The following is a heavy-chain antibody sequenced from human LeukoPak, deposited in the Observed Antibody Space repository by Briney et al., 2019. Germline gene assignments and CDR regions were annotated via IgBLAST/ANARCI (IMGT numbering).Heavy chain of an antibody. CDR2: ISYDGSNK. CDR3: AKGKTYYYGSAPLAPPGGFDY. Sequence: PGRSLRLSCAASGFTFSSYAMHWVRQAPGKGLEWVAVISYDGSNKYYADSVKGRFTISRDNSKNTLYLQMNSLRAEDTAVYYCAKGKTYYYGSAPLAPPGGFDYWGQGTLVTVSS. V-gene: IGHV3-30*04. D-gene: IGHD3-10*01. J-gene: IGHJ4*02. CDR1: GFTFSSYA.